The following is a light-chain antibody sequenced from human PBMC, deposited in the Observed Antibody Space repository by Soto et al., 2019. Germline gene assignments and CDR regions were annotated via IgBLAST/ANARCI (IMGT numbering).Light chain of an antibody. CDR1: GSDVGGYKY. Sequence: QSVLTQPASVSGSPGQSITISCTGTGSDVGGYKYVSWYQQLPGKAPKLMIYDVSYRPSGVSDRFSGSKSGNTASLIISGLQVEDEADYYCSSYASSSLFVFGTGTKVTVL. CDR2: DVS. V-gene: IGLV2-14*01. J-gene: IGLJ1*01. CDR3: SSYASSSLFV.